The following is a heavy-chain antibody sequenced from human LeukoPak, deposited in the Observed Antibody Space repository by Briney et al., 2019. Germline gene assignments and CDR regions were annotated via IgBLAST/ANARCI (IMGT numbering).Heavy chain of an antibody. Sequence: MPGESLKISCKGSGYSFTSYWIGWVRQMPGKGLEWMGIIYPGDSDTRYSPSFQGQVTISADKSISTAYLQWSSLKASDTAMYYCARHLVSGYSYGMGGYYMDVWGKGTTVTVSS. D-gene: IGHD5-18*01. CDR2: IYPGDSDT. CDR3: ARHLVSGYSYGMGGYYMDV. J-gene: IGHJ6*03. CDR1: GYSFTSYW. V-gene: IGHV5-51*01.